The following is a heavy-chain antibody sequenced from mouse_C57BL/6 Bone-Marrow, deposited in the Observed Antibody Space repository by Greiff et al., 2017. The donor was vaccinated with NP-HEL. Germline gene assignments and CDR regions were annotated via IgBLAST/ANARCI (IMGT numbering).Heavy chain of an antibody. V-gene: IGHV5-12*01. CDR3: AGLGYYGSYVRYFDV. CDR1: GFTFSDYY. Sequence: EVQLVESGGGLVQPGGSLKLSCAASGFTFSDYYMYWVRQTPEKRLEWVAYISNGGGSTYYPDTVKGRFTISSDKAKNTLSLQMSRLKSEDTAMYYYAGLGYYGSYVRYFDVWGTGTTVTVSS. CDR2: ISNGGGST. J-gene: IGHJ1*03. D-gene: IGHD2-1*01.